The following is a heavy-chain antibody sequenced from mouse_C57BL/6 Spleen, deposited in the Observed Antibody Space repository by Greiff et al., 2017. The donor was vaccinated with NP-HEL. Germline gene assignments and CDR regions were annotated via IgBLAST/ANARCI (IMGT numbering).Heavy chain of an antibody. CDR3: ARRLSGAMDY. CDR2: INPNNGGT. V-gene: IGHV1-18*01. D-gene: IGHD6-2*01. CDR1: GYTFTGYN. J-gene: IGHJ4*01. Sequence: VQLQQSGPELVKPGASVKIPCKASGYTFTGYNMDWVKQSHGKSLEWIGDINPNNGGTIYNQKFKGKATLTVDKSSSTAYMELRRLTSEDTAAYCGARRLSGAMDYWGQGTSVTVSS.